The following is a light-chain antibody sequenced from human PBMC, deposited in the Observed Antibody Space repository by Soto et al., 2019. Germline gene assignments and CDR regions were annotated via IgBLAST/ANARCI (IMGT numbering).Light chain of an antibody. Sequence: EIVLTQSPATLSLSPGERATLSCRTSQSVGTYLAWYQHNPGQAPRLLIYDASNRATGIPARFGGSGSGAAFTVTIGSPEPGGFAVDYGQERYNWAKTVGQGAKLEVK. J-gene: IGKJ2*01. CDR2: DAS. CDR1: QSVGTY. CDR3: QERYNWAKT. V-gene: IGKV3-11*01.